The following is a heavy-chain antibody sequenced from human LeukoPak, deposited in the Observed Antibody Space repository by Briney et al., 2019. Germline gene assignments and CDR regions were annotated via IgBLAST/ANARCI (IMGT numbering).Heavy chain of an antibody. Sequence: SETLSLTCTVSGGSISSYYWSWIRQPPGKGLEWIGYIYYSGSTNYNPSLKSRVTISVDTSKNQFSLKLSSVTAADTAVYYCAGTVVAATHPFDYWGQGTLVTVSS. D-gene: IGHD2-15*01. CDR3: AGTVVAATHPFDY. CDR1: GGSISSYY. CDR2: IYYSGST. J-gene: IGHJ4*02. V-gene: IGHV4-59*08.